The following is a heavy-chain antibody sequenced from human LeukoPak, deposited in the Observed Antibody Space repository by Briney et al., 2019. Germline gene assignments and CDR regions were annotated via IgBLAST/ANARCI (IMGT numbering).Heavy chain of an antibody. CDR1: GGTFSSYA. J-gene: IGHJ4*02. D-gene: IGHD1-26*01. CDR2: IIPIFGTA. V-gene: IGHV1-69*13. CDR3: AKVRGSYYDRQGY. Sequence: GASVKVSCKASGGTFSSYAISWVRQAPGQGLEWMGGIIPIFGTANYAQKFQGRVTITADESTSTAYMELSSLRSEDTAVYYCAKVRGSYYDRQGYWGQGTLVTVSS.